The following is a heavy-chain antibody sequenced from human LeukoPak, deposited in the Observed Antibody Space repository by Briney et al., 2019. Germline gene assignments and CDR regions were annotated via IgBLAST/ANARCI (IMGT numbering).Heavy chain of an antibody. D-gene: IGHD3-9*01. CDR3: ARESVDILTGYYRQGMDV. J-gene: IGHJ6*02. Sequence: SETLSLTCTVSGGSISSYYWSWIRQPPGKGLEWIGYIYYSGSTNYNPSLKSRVTISVDTSKNQFSLKLSSVTAADTAVYYCARESVDILTGYYRQGMDVWAKGPRSPSP. CDR1: GGSISSYY. CDR2: IYYSGST. V-gene: IGHV4-59*01.